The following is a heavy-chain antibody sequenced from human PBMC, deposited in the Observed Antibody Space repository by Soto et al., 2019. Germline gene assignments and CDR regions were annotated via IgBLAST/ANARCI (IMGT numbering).Heavy chain of an antibody. J-gene: IGHJ5*02. CDR1: GFTFSSYA. Sequence: PGGSLRLSCAASGFTFSSYAMHWVRQAPGKGLEWVAVISYDGSSKYYADSVKGRFTISRDNSKNTLYLQMNSLRAEDTAVYYCARSPYSSGLRNWFDPWGQGTLVTVSS. D-gene: IGHD6-19*01. CDR2: ISYDGSSK. CDR3: ARSPYSSGLRNWFDP. V-gene: IGHV3-30-3*01.